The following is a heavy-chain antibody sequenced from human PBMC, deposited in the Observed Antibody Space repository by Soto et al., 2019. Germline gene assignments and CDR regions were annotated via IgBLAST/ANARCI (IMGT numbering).Heavy chain of an antibody. CDR1: GGSISSSSYY. J-gene: IGHJ5*02. CDR2: IYYSGST. Sequence: QLQLQESGPGLVKPSETLSLTCTVSGGSISSSSYYWGWIRQPPGKGLEWIGSIYYSGSTYYNPSLKSRVTISVDTSKNQFSLKLSSVTAADTAVYYCARPLITHGYCTNGVCPNGVNWFDPWGQGTLVTVSS. D-gene: IGHD2-8*01. CDR3: ARPLITHGYCTNGVCPNGVNWFDP. V-gene: IGHV4-39*01.